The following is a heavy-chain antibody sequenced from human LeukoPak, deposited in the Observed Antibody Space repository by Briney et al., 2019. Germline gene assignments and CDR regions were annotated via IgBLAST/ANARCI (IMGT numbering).Heavy chain of an antibody. CDR3: ARERRDDAFDI. Sequence: ASVKVSCKASGYTFTSYYMHWVRQAPGQGLEWMGIINPSGGSTSYAQKLQGRVTMTRDMSTSTVYMELSSLRSEDTAVYYCARERRDDAFDIWGQGTMVTVS. V-gene: IGHV1-46*01. CDR1: GYTFTSYY. CDR2: INPSGGST. J-gene: IGHJ3*02.